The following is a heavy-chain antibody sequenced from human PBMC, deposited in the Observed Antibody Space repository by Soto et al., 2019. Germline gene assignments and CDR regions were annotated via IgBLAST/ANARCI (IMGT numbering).Heavy chain of an antibody. J-gene: IGHJ4*02. V-gene: IGHV1-69*02. CDR1: GATFSSST. CDR2: IIPMFGIT. Sequence: QVQLVQSGADVKKPGSSVKVSCKASGATFSSSTLTWVRQAPGQGLEWMGRIIPMFGITNSAQKFQGRLGITADESTNSVSMDMSSLRSVDTSIYYCATGSLTFCWVLNAWGQGILVTVSS. D-gene: IGHD3-3*02. CDR3: ATGSLTFCWVLNA.